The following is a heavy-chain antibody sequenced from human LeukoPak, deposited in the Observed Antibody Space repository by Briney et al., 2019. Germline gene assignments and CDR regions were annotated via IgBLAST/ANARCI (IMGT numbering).Heavy chain of an antibody. V-gene: IGHV4-39*01. Sequence: PSETLSLTCSVSGDSISSSRYCWGWIRQPPGKGLEWIGSIYYSGSTYYNPSLKSRVTISVDMSKNQFSLKLSSVTAADTAVYYCARLNYYDSSGPWYWGQGTLVTVSS. CDR2: IYYSGST. CDR3: ARLNYYDSSGPWY. D-gene: IGHD3-22*01. J-gene: IGHJ4*02. CDR1: GDSISSSRYC.